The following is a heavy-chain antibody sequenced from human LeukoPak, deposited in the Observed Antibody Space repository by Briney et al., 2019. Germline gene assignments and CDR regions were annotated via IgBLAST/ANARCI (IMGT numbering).Heavy chain of an antibody. CDR3: ARRVGSSSSSHQFDP. V-gene: IGHV5-51*01. CDR2: IYPGDSDT. D-gene: IGHD6-6*01. CDR1: GYSFTSYW. J-gene: IGHJ5*02. Sequence: GEPLKISCKGSGYSFTSYWIGWVRPLPGKGLEWMGIIYPGDSDTRYSPSFQGQVTISADKSISTAYLQWSSLKASDTAMYYCARRVGSSSSSHQFDPWGQGTLVTVSS.